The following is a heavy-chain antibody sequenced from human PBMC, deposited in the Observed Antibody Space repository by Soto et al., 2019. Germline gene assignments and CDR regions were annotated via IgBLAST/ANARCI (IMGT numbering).Heavy chain of an antibody. D-gene: IGHD2-2*01. J-gene: IGHJ3*02. CDR1: GFTFGDYA. V-gene: IGHV3-49*03. CDR2: IRSKAYGGTT. CDR3: TRDGRDIVVVPAATDAFDI. Sequence: EVQLVESGGGLVQPGRSLRLSCTASGFTFGDYAMSWFRQAPGKGLEWVGFIRSKAYGGTTEYAASVKGRFTISRDDSKSIAYLQMNSLKTEDTAVYYCTRDGRDIVVVPAATDAFDIWGQGTMVTVSS.